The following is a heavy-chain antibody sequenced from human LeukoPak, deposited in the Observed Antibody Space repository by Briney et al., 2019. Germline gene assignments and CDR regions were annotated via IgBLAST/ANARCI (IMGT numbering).Heavy chain of an antibody. CDR1: GGSFSAFF. D-gene: IGHD6-19*01. V-gene: IGHV4-34*01. CDR2: VGHSGSA. J-gene: IGHJ5*02. CDR3: ARRSSSGWSDNWFDP. Sequence: PSETLSLTCAVSGGSFSAFFWRWIRQPPGKGLEWIGDVGHSGSADYNPSLKSRVTVSADPSKTQFSLKLSSVTAADTAVYYCARRSSSGWSDNWFDPWGQGTLVTVSS.